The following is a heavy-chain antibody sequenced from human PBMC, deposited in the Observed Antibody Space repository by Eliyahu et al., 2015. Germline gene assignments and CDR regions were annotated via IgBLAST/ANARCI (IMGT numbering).Heavy chain of an antibody. CDR2: IVPVDSET. Sequence: EVQLVQSGAEVXKSGESLRISCEAXGYTFTXNRIAWVRQMAGKGLEWMGYIVPVDSETTYSPSFEGQVTFSADKSLNTVYLQWNSLGASDTATYFCARHGLTTGSPMFINDYWGQGTLVTVSS. J-gene: IGHJ4*02. CDR1: GYTFTXNR. V-gene: IGHV5-51*01. CDR3: ARHGLTTGSPMFINDY. D-gene: IGHD3-10*01.